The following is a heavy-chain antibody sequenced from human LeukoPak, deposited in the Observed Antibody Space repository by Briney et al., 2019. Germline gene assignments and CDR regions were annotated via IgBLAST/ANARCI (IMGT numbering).Heavy chain of an antibody. CDR3: AKLSTTFGVLMSH. J-gene: IGHJ4*02. Sequence: SETLSLTCSVSGASISSSYWSWIRQAARKGLEWIGRIYTSEKTKYNPLLKSRVTISVDTSRNQFSLKLTSVTAADTAVYYCAKLSTTFGVLMSHWGRGTLVTVSS. D-gene: IGHD3-3*01. CDR2: IYTSEKT. CDR1: GASISSSY. V-gene: IGHV4-4*07.